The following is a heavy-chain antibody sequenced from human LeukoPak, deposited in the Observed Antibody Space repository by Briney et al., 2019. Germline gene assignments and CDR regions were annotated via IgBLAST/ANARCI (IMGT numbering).Heavy chain of an antibody. CDR3: ARGLKPTYYYYYYGMDV. J-gene: IGHJ6*02. CDR2: INHSGST. Sequence: PSETLSLTCAVYGGSFSGYYWSWIRQPPGKGLEWIGEINHSGSTNYNPSLKSRVTISVDTSKNQFSLKLSSVTAADTAVYYCARGLKPTYYYYYYGMDVWGQGTTVTVSS. CDR1: GGSFSGYY. V-gene: IGHV4-34*01.